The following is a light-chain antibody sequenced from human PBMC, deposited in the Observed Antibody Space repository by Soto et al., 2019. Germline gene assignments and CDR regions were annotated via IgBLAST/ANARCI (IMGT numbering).Light chain of an antibody. J-gene: IGKJ1*01. V-gene: IGKV1-5*03. CDR3: QQFNTSPWT. Sequence: DIQMTQSPSTLSASEGDRVTISCRASQSVSIWLAWYQQKPGRAPKLLIYKSSILESGVPSRFSGSGSGTEFTLTISSLHPDDFATYYCQQFNTSPWTFGQGTKVEIK. CDR1: QSVSIW. CDR2: KSS.